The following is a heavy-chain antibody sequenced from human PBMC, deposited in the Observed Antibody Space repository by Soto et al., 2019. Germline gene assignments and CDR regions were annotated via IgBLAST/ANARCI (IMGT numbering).Heavy chain of an antibody. V-gene: IGHV4-59*01. CDR1: GDSISNYY. CDR3: ARVFGTTGLHFYGLDD. J-gene: IGHJ6*02. Sequence: SETLSLTCTVAGDSISNYYWIWIRQPPGKGLEWIGYIFYSGSTNSNPSLKSRVTISVDTSKNQFSLKLSSVTAADTAVYYCARVFGTTGLHFYGLDDWGQGTTVTVSS. CDR2: IFYSGST. D-gene: IGHD3-16*01.